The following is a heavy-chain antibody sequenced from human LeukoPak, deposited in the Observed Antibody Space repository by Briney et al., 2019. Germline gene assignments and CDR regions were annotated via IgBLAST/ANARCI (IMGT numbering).Heavy chain of an antibody. V-gene: IGHV3-7*04. CDR3: ARRRGEL. CDR1: GFTFSRYW. CDR2: LNQGGSEK. J-gene: IGHJ4*02. D-gene: IGHD2-21*01. Sequence: PGGSLRLSCAASGFTFSRYWMSWVRQSPGKGLEGVAILNQGGSEKYYVDSVKGRFTISRDNARNSLFLQMNSLRAEDTAVYYWARRRGELWGQGTLVTVSS.